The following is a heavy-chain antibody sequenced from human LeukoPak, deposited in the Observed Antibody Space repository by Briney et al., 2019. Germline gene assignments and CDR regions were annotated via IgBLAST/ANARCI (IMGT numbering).Heavy chain of an antibody. Sequence: ASVKVSCKASGYTFISYGINWVRQAPGQGLEWMGWISPYNGNTNYPQKFRGRVTMTTDTSTSTTSMELKSLGSDDTAVYYCTKEASEGSRFSYGYFHEWGQGTLVTVSS. CDR1: GYTFISYG. J-gene: IGHJ4*02. D-gene: IGHD5-18*01. V-gene: IGHV1-18*01. CDR2: ISPYNGNT. CDR3: TKEASEGSRFSYGYFHE.